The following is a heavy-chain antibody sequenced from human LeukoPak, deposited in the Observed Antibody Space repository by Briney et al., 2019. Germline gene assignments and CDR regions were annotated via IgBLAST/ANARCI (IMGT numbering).Heavy chain of an antibody. CDR2: INPDSGGT. V-gene: IGHV1-2*02. CDR1: GYTFTGYY. Sequence: ASVKVSCKASGYTFTGYYMHWVRQASGQGLEWMGWINPDSGGTNYAQRFQGRVTMTRDTSISTAYMELSRLRSDDTAVYYCARDQDDFWSGYIDYWGQGTLVTVSS. J-gene: IGHJ4*02. D-gene: IGHD3-3*01. CDR3: ARDQDDFWSGYIDY.